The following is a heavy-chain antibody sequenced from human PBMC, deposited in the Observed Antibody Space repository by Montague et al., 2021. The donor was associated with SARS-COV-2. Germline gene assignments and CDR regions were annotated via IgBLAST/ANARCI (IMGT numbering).Heavy chain of an antibody. CDR1: GGSVSSSY. Sequence: SETLSLTCTVSGGSVSSSYWSWIRQPPGTGLEWVCYIHYSGTMKXNPSLNSRVTILSDTSKNQCSLKLSSLTVADTAVYYCTRVHERGWSDYWGQGSLVTVSS. D-gene: IGHD6-19*01. J-gene: IGHJ4*02. CDR2: IHYSGTM. V-gene: IGHV4-59*02. CDR3: TRVHERGWSDY.